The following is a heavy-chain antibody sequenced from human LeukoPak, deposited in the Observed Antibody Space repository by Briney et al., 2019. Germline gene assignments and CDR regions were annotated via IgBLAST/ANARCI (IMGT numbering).Heavy chain of an antibody. J-gene: IGHJ4*02. D-gene: IGHD1-26*01. V-gene: IGHV4-4*07. CDR3: ARENTGSYREFDY. CDR2: IYSGGST. CDR1: GGSISSYY. Sequence: PSETLSLTCTVSGGSISSYYWSWIRQPAGKGLEWIGRIYSGGSTNYNPSLKSRVTMSVDSSNNQFSLKLSSVTAADTAVFYCARENTGSYREFDYWGQGTLVTVSS.